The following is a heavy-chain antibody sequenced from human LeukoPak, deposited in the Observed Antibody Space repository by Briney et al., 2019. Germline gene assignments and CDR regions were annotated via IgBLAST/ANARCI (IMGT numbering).Heavy chain of an antibody. CDR2: IYYSGTT. D-gene: IGHD6-6*01. V-gene: IGHV4-59*05. J-gene: IGHJ4*02. CDR1: GFTFSDYY. CDR3: ARQYSSSSEAYFDY. Sequence: PGGSLRLSCAASGFTFSDYYMSWVRQAPGKGLEWIGSIYYSGTTYYNPSLKSRVTIFVDTSKNQFSLKLNSVTAADTAVHYCARQYSSSSEAYFDYWGQGTLVTVSS.